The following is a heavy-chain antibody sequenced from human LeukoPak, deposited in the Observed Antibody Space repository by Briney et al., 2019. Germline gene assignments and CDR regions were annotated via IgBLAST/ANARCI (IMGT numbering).Heavy chain of an antibody. CDR2: ISGDGGST. J-gene: IGHJ4*02. CDR3: AKDSWDCSSTSCVYYFDY. V-gene: IGHV3-43*02. CDR1: GFTFDDYA. Sequence: PGGSLRLSCAASGFTFDDYAMHWVRQAPGKGLEWVSLISGDGGSTYYADSVKGRSTISRDNSKNSLYLQMNSLRTEDTALYYCAKDSWDCSSTSCVYYFDYWGQGTLVTVSS. D-gene: IGHD2-2*01.